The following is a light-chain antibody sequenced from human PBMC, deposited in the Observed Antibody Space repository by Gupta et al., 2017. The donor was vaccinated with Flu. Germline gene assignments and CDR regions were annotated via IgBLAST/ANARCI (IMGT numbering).Light chain of an antibody. Sequence: GERATLSCRASEFISSNLDWYQKRPGQAPRRLIFDASTRATGIPARFSGSGYGTEFTLTISNLQSEDFAVYYCKQYRNWPQTFGQGTRLEIK. CDR3: KQYRNWPQT. V-gene: IGKV3-15*01. CDR2: DAS. CDR1: EFISSN. J-gene: IGKJ2*01.